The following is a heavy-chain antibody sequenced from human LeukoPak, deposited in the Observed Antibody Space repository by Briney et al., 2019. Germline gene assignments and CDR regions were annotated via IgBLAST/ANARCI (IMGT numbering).Heavy chain of an antibody. Sequence: GGSLRLSCAASGFTFSSYGMHWVRQAPGKGLEWVAVIWSDGSNKYYADSVKGRFTISRDNSGNTLYLQMNSLRAEDTAVYYCAKGTHILPISWADDALDIWGQGTMVTVSS. CDR1: GFTFSSYG. CDR3: AKGTHILPISWADDALDI. J-gene: IGHJ3*02. V-gene: IGHV3-33*06. D-gene: IGHD2-21*01. CDR2: IWSDGSNK.